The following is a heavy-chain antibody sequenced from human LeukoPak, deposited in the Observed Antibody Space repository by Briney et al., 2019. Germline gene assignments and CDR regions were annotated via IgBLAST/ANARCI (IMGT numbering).Heavy chain of an antibody. V-gene: IGHV1-2*02. CDR3: ARVFISMMGGDAFDM. J-gene: IGHJ3*02. CDR1: GYTFTGYY. D-gene: IGHD3-22*01. Sequence: GASVEVSCKASGYTFTGYYIHWVRQAPGQGLEWMGWVDPGSGGTNYAQNFQGRVTMTSDTSINTAYMELTRLRSNDTAMYYCARVFISMMGGDAFDMWPKGTMITVSS. CDR2: VDPGSGGT.